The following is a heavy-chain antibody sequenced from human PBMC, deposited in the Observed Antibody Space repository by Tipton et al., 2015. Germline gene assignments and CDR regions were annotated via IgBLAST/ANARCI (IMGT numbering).Heavy chain of an antibody. V-gene: IGHV3-23*01. CDR2: ISGPGERP. D-gene: IGHD7-27*01. CDR1: GFSFRKFA. J-gene: IGHJ5*02. CDR3: TKDTSNWEDVPVPTFDR. Sequence: GSLRLSCAASGFSFRKFAMRWVRQAPGKGLEWVSSISGPGERPYYEDSVKGRLTISRDNSKNTVYLQLNILRVEDTAMYYCTKDTSNWEDVPVPTFDRWGQGTLVTVSS.